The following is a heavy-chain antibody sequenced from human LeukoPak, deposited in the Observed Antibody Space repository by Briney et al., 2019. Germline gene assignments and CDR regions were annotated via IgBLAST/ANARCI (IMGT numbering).Heavy chain of an antibody. Sequence: SETLSLTCTVSGGSTSSYYWSWIRQPPGKGLEWIGYIYYSGSTNYNPSLKSRVTISVDTSKNQFSLNLSSVTTADTAVYYCARGYSSGWFELGYWGQGTLVTVSS. V-gene: IGHV4-59*01. CDR3: ARGYSSGWFELGY. CDR1: GGSTSSYY. D-gene: IGHD6-19*01. J-gene: IGHJ4*02. CDR2: IYYSGST.